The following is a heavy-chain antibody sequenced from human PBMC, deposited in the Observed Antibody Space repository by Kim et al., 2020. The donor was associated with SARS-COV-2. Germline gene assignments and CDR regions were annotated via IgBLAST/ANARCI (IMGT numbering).Heavy chain of an antibody. J-gene: IGHJ4*01. CDR1: GGSISSSTFY. V-gene: IGHV4-39*01. Sequence: SETLSLTCTVSGGSISSSTFYWGWIRQPPGKGLEWIGTIYYSGGTYYNPSLKSRGTISVDTSKNQFSLKLTSVTAADTAAYYCARLERWLLPFDYWGYGT. CDR3: ARLERWLLPFDY. D-gene: IGHD5-12*01. CDR2: IYYSGGT.